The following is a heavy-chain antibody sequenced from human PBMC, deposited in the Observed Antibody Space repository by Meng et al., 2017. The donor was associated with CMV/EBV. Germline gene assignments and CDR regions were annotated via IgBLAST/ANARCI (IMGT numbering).Heavy chain of an antibody. V-gene: IGHV1-2*02. CDR3: ARDGVVFGVVTLFDY. J-gene: IGHJ4*02. CDR2: INPNSGGT. D-gene: IGHD3-3*01. Sequence: ASVKVSCKASGYTFTGYYMHWVRQAPGQGLEWMGWINPNSGGTNYAQKFQGRVTMTRDTSISTAYMKLSRLRSDDTAVYYYARDGVVFGVVTLFDYWGQGTLVTVSS. CDR1: GYTFTGYY.